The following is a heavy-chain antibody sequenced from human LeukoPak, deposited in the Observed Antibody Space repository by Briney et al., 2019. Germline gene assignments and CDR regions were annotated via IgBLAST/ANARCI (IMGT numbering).Heavy chain of an antibody. V-gene: IGHV4-31*03. Sequence: SETLSLTCTVSGGSISSAGHYWTWIRQQPGKGLEWIGYVYYSGSTYYNPSLESRLTISLDTSKNQFSLRLTSVTAADTAVYYCARGILAKGYFDLWGRDTLVTVSS. CDR2: VYYSGST. J-gene: IGHJ2*01. D-gene: IGHD3-3*01. CDR3: ARGILAKGYFDL. CDR1: GGSISSAGHY.